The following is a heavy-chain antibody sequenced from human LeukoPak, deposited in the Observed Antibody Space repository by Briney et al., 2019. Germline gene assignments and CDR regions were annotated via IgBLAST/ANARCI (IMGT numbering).Heavy chain of an antibody. V-gene: IGHV1-2*02. CDR3: ARVGRPTYSSSSHFDY. CDR2: INPNSGGT. J-gene: IGHJ4*02. Sequence: ASVKVSCKASGYTFTGYYMHWVRQAPGQGLEWMGWINPNSGGTNYAQKFQGRVTMTRDTSISTAYMELSRLRSDDTAVYYCARVGRPTYSSSSHFDYWGQGTLVTVSS. CDR1: GYTFTGYY. D-gene: IGHD6-6*01.